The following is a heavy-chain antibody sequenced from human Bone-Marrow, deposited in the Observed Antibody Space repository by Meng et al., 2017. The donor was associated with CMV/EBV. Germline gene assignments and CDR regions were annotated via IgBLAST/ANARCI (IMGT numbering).Heavy chain of an antibody. CDR1: GYTFTGYY. D-gene: IGHD1-26*01. J-gene: IGHJ4*02. CDR2: INPDSGGT. CDR3: ARVGRWELLWALDY. Sequence: ASVKVSCKASGYTFTGYYLHWVRQAPGQGLEWMGWINPDSGGTNSAQKFQGRVTMTRDTSISTAYMELSRLRSDDTAVYYCARVGRWELLWALDYWGQGTLVTVSS. V-gene: IGHV1-2*02.